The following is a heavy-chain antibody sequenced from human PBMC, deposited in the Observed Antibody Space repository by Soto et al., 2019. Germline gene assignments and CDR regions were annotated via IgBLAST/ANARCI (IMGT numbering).Heavy chain of an antibody. J-gene: IGHJ4*02. D-gene: IGHD4-17*01. CDR2: SGTT. V-gene: IGHV4-39*01. CDR1: GDSISSYTYN. CDR3: TTYGGDTGRFDY. Sequence: SGTLSLTCTVSGDSISSYTYNWTWIRQSPGKGPEWIGSGTTYYNPSLRSRVTISVDTSKNQFSLQMYSVTAADTTVYYCTTYGGDTGRFDYWGQGILVTVSS.